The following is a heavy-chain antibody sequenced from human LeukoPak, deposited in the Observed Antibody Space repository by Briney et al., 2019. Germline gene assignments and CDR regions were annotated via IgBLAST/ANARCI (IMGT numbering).Heavy chain of an antibody. CDR2: ISYDGSNK. CDR3: ARVRRSSSSIPYYYYYYMDV. J-gene: IGHJ6*03. CDR1: GFTFSSYA. D-gene: IGHD6-6*01. V-gene: IGHV3-30*01. Sequence: GGSLRLSCAASGFTFSSYAMHWVRQAPGKGLEWVAVISYDGSNKYYADSVKGRLTISRDDSKNTLYLQMNSLRAEDTAVYYCARVRRSSSSIPYYYYYYMDVWGKGTTVTVSS.